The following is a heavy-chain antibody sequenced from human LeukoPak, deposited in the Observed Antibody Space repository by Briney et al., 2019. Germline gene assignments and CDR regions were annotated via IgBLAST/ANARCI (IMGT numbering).Heavy chain of an antibody. CDR1: GFTFSTDP. Sequence: PGGSLRLSCIASGFTFSTDPMNWVRQAPGKGLEWVSNIRSGGDTVSYADSVKGRFTTSRDNAKGSLYLQMDNLRDEDTAMYYCVRDNFYAFDIWGQGTMVTVSS. J-gene: IGHJ3*02. V-gene: IGHV3-48*02. D-gene: IGHD4-17*01. CDR2: IRSGGDTV. CDR3: VRDNFYAFDI.